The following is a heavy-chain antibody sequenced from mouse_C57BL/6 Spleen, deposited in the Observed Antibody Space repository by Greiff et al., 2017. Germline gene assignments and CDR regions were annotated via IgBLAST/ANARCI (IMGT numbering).Heavy chain of an antibody. CDR1: GYTFTSYW. V-gene: IGHV1-50*01. Sequence: QVHVKQPGAELVKPGASVKLSCKASGYTFTSYWMQWVKQRPGQGLEWIGEIDPSDSYTNYNQKFKGKAPLTVDTSACTGYMQLSSLTSEVSAVYYCARGGDLNFDYWGQGTTLTVSS. J-gene: IGHJ2*01. CDR3: ARGGDLNFDY. CDR2: IDPSDSYT.